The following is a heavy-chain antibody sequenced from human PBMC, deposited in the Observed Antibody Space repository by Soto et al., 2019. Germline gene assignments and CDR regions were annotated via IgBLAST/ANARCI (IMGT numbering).Heavy chain of an antibody. D-gene: IGHD3-3*01. Sequence: ASVKVSCKASGGTFSSYAISWVRQAPGQGLEWMGGIIPILGTANYAQKFQGRVTITADESTSTAYMELSSLRSEDTAVYYCAREGITIFGPTTYYYGMDVWGQGTTVTVSS. CDR3: AREGITIFGPTTYYYGMDV. V-gene: IGHV1-69*13. CDR1: GGTFSSYA. J-gene: IGHJ6*02. CDR2: IIPILGTA.